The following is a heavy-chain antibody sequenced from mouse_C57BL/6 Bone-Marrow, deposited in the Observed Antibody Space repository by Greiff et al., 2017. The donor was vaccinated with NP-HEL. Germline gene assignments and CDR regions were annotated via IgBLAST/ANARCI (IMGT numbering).Heavy chain of an antibody. Sequence: QVQLQQSGAELARPGASVKLSCKASGYTFTSYGISWVKQRTGQGLEWIGEIYPRSGSTNYNEKFKSKATLTVDTSSSTAYMQLSSLTSEDSAVYYCARIQGTAQANYAMDYWGQGTSVTVSS. V-gene: IGHV1-81*01. CDR1: GYTFTSYG. D-gene: IGHD3-2*02. CDR3: ARIQGTAQANYAMDY. CDR2: IYPRSGST. J-gene: IGHJ4*01.